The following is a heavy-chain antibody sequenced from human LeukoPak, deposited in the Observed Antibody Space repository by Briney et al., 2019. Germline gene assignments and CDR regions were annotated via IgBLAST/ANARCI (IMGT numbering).Heavy chain of an antibody. J-gene: IGHJ3*02. CDR2: IIPIFGTA. CDR3: ARERSTDSSAPAPFDI. D-gene: IGHD3-22*01. V-gene: IGHV1-69*01. CDR1: GGTFSSYA. Sequence: SVKVSCKASGGTFSSYAISWVRQAPGQGLEWMGGIIPIFGTASYAQKFQGRVTITADESTSTAYMELSSLRSEDTAVYYCARERSTDSSAPAPFDIWGQGTMVTVSS.